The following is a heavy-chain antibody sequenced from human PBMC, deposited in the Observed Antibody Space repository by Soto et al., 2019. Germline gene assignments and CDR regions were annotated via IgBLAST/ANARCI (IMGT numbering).Heavy chain of an antibody. CDR2: VNRLGRS. D-gene: IGHD3-9*01. CDR1: GESFSDSY. CDR3: ARGKNFDILTGYCQTYYFDY. V-gene: IGHV4-34*01. Sequence: SETLSLTCVVSGESFSDSYWSWFRQPPGQGLEWIGKVNRLGRSNYRQSLKSRVTISVDTSKNQFSLKLSSVTAADTAVYYCARGKNFDILTGYCQTYYFDYWGQGTLVTVSS. J-gene: IGHJ4*02.